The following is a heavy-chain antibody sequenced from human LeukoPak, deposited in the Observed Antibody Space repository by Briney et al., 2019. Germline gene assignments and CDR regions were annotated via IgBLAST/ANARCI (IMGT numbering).Heavy chain of an antibody. D-gene: IGHD3-3*01. J-gene: IGHJ6*03. CDR1: GDTLTELS. CDR2: FHPEDGEP. V-gene: IGHV1-24*01. CDR3: ATLNVLRYLERPGKFYYYMDV. Sequence: GTSVKVSCKVSGDTLTELSTNWVRQSPGKGLEWMGGFHPEDGEPIYAQKFQGRVTMTEDTSTETAYMELSSLTSEDTAVYFCATLNVLRYLERPGKFYYYMDVWGKGTTVTVSS.